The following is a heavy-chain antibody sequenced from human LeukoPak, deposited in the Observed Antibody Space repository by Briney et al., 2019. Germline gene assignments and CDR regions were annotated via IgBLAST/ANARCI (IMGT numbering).Heavy chain of an antibody. CDR3: ARPSARYGDTIDY. CDR2: IIPIFGIA. J-gene: IGHJ4*02. Sequence: ASVKVSFKASGCTFSSYAISWLRQAPAQGLELMGRIIPIFGIANYAQKFQGSVTITAEKSTSTAYMELSRLRSEDTAVYYCARPSARYGDTIDYWGQGTLVTVSS. V-gene: IGHV1-69*04. D-gene: IGHD4-17*01. CDR1: GCTFSSYA.